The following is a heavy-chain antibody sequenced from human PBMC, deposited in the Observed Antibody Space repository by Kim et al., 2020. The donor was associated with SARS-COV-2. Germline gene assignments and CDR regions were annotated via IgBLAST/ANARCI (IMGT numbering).Heavy chain of an antibody. V-gene: IGHV3-11*01. J-gene: IGHJ6*02. Sequence: YAEYLTGRFTISRDNDKNSLDLLMNSVRGEDTAVYYCARERGYRAGMDVWGQGTTVTVSS. D-gene: IGHD6-25*01. CDR3: ARERGYRAGMDV.